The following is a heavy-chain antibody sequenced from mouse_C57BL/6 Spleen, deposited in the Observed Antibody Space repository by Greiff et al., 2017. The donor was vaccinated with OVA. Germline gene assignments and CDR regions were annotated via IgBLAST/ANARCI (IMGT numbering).Heavy chain of an antibody. CDR2: IDPSDGCT. V-gene: IGHV1-69*01. D-gene: IGHD1-1*02. J-gene: IGHJ3*01. CDR3: ARERDYGLAWFAY. Sequence: QVQLQQPGAELVMPGASVKLSCTASGYTFTSYCMHWVKQRPGQGLAWIGDIDPSDGCTNYTQKFKGKSTLTVDKSSSTAYMQLSSLTSEDSAVYYCARERDYGLAWFAYWGQGTLVTVSA. CDR1: GYTFTSYC.